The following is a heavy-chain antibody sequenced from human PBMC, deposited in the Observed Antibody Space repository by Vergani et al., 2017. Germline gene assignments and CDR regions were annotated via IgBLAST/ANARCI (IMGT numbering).Heavy chain of an antibody. J-gene: IGHJ3*02. CDR1: GFTFGDHG. V-gene: IGHV3-30-3*01. CDR3: ARDFSKDDSTGYYFHGDAFHI. D-gene: IGHD3-22*01. CDR2: ISYDGTNK. Sequence: QVQLVESGGGVIQPGRSLRLSCAASGFTFGDHGFHWVRRPPGKGLEWVALISYDGTNKYYTNSVRGRFTISRDNSKSTLYLQMNSLRDEDSAVYKCARDFSKDDSTGYYFHGDAFHIWGQGTMVTVSS.